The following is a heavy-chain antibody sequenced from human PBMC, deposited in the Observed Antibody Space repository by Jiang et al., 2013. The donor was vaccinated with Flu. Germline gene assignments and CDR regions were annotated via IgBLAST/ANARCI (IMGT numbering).Heavy chain of an antibody. Sequence: GSGLVKPSQTLSLTCAVSGGSISSGGYSWSWIRQPPGKGLEWIGYIYHSGSTYYNPSLKSRVTISVDRSKNQFSLKLNSVTAADTAVYYCARVPTKERTIDYWGQGTLVTVSS. V-gene: IGHV4-30-2*01. CDR2: IYHSGST. J-gene: IGHJ4*02. CDR3: ARVPTKERTIDY. CDR1: GGSISSGGYS.